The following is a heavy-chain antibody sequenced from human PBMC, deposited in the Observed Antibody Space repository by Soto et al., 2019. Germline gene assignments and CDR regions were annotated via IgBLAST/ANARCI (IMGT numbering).Heavy chain of an antibody. Sequence: EVQLLESGGRLVQPGGSLRLSCAASGFSFSIYAMNWVRQAPGKGLEWVSGISGGGGSTYHADSVKGRFTISRDYSKNTLYLHMNSLTAEETAVYYCAKDPTSYDSSAQFDSWGQGTLVTVSS. J-gene: IGHJ4*02. V-gene: IGHV3-23*01. CDR3: AKDPTSYDSSAQFDS. CDR2: ISGGGGST. D-gene: IGHD3-22*01. CDR1: GFSFSIYA.